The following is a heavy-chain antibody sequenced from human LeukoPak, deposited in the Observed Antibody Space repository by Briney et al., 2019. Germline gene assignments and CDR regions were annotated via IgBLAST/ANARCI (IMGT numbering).Heavy chain of an antibody. CDR3: ARHPPEYGSPHGMDV. CDR1: AFTVSSNY. Sequence: GGSLRLSCAASAFTVSSNYRSWVRQAPGKGLEWVSVIYSGGSTYYADSVKGRFTISRDNSKNTLYLQMNSLRAEDTAVYYCARHPPEYGSPHGMDVWGQGTTVTVSS. CDR2: IYSGGST. J-gene: IGHJ6*02. V-gene: IGHV3-66*04. D-gene: IGHD6-6*01.